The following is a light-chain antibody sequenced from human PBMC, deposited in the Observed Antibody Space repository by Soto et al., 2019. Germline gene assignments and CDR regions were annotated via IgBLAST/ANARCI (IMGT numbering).Light chain of an antibody. CDR2: WAS. CDR3: HQYYTTPQT. V-gene: IGKV4-1*01. Sequence: VLTQSPSSLAVSLGERATVNCRSSQSVLDNSTNKSYLAWYQKKPGHPPKLLVHWASVREAGVPDRFSGGGSGTDFTLSISSLRAEDVAVYYCHQYYTTPQTFGQGTQLELK. J-gene: IGKJ2*01. CDR1: QSVLDNSTNKSY.